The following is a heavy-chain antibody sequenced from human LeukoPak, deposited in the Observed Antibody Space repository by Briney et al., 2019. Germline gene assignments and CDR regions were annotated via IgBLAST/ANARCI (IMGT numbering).Heavy chain of an antibody. CDR2: IYYSGST. V-gene: IGHV4-39*07. CDR1: GGSISSSSYY. Sequence: SETLSLTCTVSGGSISSSSYYWGWIRQPPGKGLEWIGSIYYSGSTYYNPSLKSRVTISVDTSKNQFSLKLSSVTAADTAVYYCARAAFWSGYYPYYYYYYMDLWGKGTTVTVSS. J-gene: IGHJ6*03. CDR3: ARAAFWSGYYPYYYYYYMDL. D-gene: IGHD3-3*01.